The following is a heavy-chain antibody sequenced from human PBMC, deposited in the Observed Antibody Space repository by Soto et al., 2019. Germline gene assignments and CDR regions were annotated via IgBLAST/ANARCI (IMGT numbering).Heavy chain of an antibody. CDR2: IYYSGST. D-gene: IGHD4-17*01. CDR1: GGSISSDGYY. V-gene: IGHV4-31*03. Sequence: SETLSLTCTVSGGSISSDGYYWSWIRQHPGKGLEWIGYIYYSGSTYYNPSLKSRVTISVDTSKNQFSLKLSSVTAADTAVYYCAQTVKNNFDYWGQGTLVTVS. CDR3: AQTVKNNFDY. J-gene: IGHJ4*02.